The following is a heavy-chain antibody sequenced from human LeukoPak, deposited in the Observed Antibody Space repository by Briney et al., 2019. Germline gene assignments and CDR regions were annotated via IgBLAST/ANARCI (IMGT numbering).Heavy chain of an antibody. J-gene: IGHJ4*02. CDR3: ARVTYDYVWGSYRPLDY. CDR2: ISAYNGNT. V-gene: IGHV1-18*01. CDR1: GYTFTSYG. D-gene: IGHD3-16*02. Sequence: ASVKVSCKASGYTFTSYGISWVRQAPGQGLEWMGWISAYNGNTNYAQKLQGRATMTTDTSTSTAYMELRSLRSDDTAVYYCARVTYDYVWGSYRPLDYWGQGTLVTVSS.